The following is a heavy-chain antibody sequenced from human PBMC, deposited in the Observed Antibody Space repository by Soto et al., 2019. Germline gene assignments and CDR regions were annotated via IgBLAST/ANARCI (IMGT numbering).Heavy chain of an antibody. D-gene: IGHD3-3*01. CDR3: ASYHYYDFWIGSRHYMEA. CDR1: CASISSSSYF. CDR2: LSYSGNT. Sequence: PSEPLSLTCPVSCASISSSSYFWGFFLQSPLKVLEWIGILSYSGNTYYNPSLESRVTITADTSKHQFSLRLTSVTAADSGIYYCASYHYYDFWIGSRHYMEAWGKGTTVTVSS. J-gene: IGHJ6*03. V-gene: IGHV4-39*01.